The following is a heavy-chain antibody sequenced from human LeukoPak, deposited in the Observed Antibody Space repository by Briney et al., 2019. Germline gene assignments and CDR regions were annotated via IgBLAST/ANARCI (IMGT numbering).Heavy chain of an antibody. J-gene: IGHJ1*01. D-gene: IGHD3-22*01. CDR3: AVDDYYDSSGYYRGEGIQH. CDR2: ISGSGDST. CDR1: GFTFSSYA. V-gene: IGHV3-23*01. Sequence: GGSLRLSCAASGFTFSSYAMSWVRQAPGRGLEWVSGISGSGDSTNYADSVKGRFTSSRDNSKNTLFLQMNSLRAEDTAVYYCAVDDYYDSSGYYRGEGIQHWGQGTLVTVSS.